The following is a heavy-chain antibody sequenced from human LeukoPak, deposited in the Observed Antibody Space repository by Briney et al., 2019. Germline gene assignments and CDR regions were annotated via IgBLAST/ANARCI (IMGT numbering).Heavy chain of an antibody. CDR1: GFTVSSNY. CDR2: IYSGGST. Sequence: PGGSLRLSCAASGFTVSSNYMSWVRQAPGKGLEWVSVIYSGGSTYYADSVKGRFTISRDNSKNTLYLQMNSLRAEDTAVYYCARDGTRANDAFDIWGQGTMVTVSS. V-gene: IGHV3-66*01. J-gene: IGHJ3*02. D-gene: IGHD1-26*01. CDR3: ARDGTRANDAFDI.